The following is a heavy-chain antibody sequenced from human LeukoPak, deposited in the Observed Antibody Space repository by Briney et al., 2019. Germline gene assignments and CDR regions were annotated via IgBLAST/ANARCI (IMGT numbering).Heavy chain of an antibody. CDR1: GFTFSSNS. Sequence: PVGSLRLSCAASGFTFSSNSMNWVRQAPGKGLEWVSYISGSRSTIYYADSVKGRFTISRDNAKNSLYLQMNSLRAEDTAVYYCARTGYCSGGSCYRPDIWGQGTMVTVSS. V-gene: IGHV3-48*01. CDR3: ARTGYCSGGSCYRPDI. D-gene: IGHD2-15*01. CDR2: ISGSRSTI. J-gene: IGHJ3*02.